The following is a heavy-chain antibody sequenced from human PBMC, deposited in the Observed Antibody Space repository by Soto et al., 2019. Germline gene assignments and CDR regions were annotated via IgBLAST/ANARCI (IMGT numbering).Heavy chain of an antibody. CDR2: IYYSGTS. V-gene: IGHV4-59*01. Sequence: QVQLRESGPGLVKPSETLSLTCTVSSGSIGTYFWSWIRRPPGKGLEWLGYIYYSGTSNYNPTLKSRVPIFPDTAKNQFTLRLSSVTAADTAVYYCARGRGGTYDAFDIWGQGTLVTVSS. D-gene: IGHD1-26*01. CDR1: SGSIGTYF. J-gene: IGHJ3*02. CDR3: ARGRGGTYDAFDI.